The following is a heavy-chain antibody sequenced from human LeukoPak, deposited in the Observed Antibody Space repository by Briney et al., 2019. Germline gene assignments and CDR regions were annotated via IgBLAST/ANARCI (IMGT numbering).Heavy chain of an antibody. J-gene: IGHJ4*02. CDR3: ARGWGWLHPLDY. Sequence: GGSLRLSCAASGFTFSSYDMHWVRQATGKGLEWGSAIGTAGDTYYPGSVKGRFTISRENAKNSLYLQMNSLRAGDTAVYYCARGWGWLHPLDYWGQGTLVTVCS. V-gene: IGHV3-13*01. CDR1: GFTFSSYD. D-gene: IGHD5-24*01. CDR2: IGTAGDT.